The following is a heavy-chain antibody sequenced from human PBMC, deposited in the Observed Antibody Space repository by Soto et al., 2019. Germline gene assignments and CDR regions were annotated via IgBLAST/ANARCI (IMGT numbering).Heavy chain of an antibody. Sequence: SVKVSCKASGGTFSSYAISWVRQAPGQGLEWMGGIIPIFGTANYAQKFQGRVTITADESTSTAYMELSSLRSEDTAVYYCARIPRIAVAGYYYYGMDVWGQGTTVTVSS. J-gene: IGHJ6*02. CDR1: GGTFSSYA. V-gene: IGHV1-69*13. D-gene: IGHD6-19*01. CDR2: IIPIFGTA. CDR3: ARIPRIAVAGYYYYGMDV.